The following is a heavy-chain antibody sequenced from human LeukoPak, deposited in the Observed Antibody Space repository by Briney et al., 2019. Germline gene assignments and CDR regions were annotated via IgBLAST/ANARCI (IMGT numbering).Heavy chain of an antibody. D-gene: IGHD3-10*01. CDR1: GFTFRTYA. CDR3: AKTNRGGIGQCLDY. Sequence: PGRSLRLSCAASGFTFRTYAMSWVRQTPGKAPEWVSEISGSGGSTYYADSVKGRFTISRDNSKNILYLQLNSLSPEDTAVYYCAKTNRGGIGQCLDYWGQGTLVTVSS. J-gene: IGHJ4*02. CDR2: ISGSGGST. V-gene: IGHV3-23*01.